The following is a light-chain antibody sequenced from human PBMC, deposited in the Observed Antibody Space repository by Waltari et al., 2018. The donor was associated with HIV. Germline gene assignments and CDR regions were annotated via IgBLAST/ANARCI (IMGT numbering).Light chain of an antibody. J-gene: IGLJ6*01. CDR3: ASYGDTNRVL. Sequence: QSALTQPPSASGSLGQSVTISCTGTSSDVGGYEYVSWYQHHPDKAPKLIIYEVNKRPSGVPDRFSGSKSDNTASLTVAGLQDYDEAHYYCASYGDTNRVLFGGGTRVTVL. CDR2: EVN. CDR1: SSDVGGYEY. V-gene: IGLV2-8*01.